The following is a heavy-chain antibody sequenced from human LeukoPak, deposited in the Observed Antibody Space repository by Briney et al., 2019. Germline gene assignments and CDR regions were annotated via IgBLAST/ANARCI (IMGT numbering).Heavy chain of an antibody. D-gene: IGHD3-22*01. CDR2: IKSKTDGGTT. CDR3: TTLDSSGYYGYFDY. Sequence: IPGGSLRLSCAVSGFTFSNAWMSWVRQAPGKGLEWVGRIKSKTDGGTTDYAAPVKGRFTISRDDSKNTLYLQMNSLKTEDTAVYYCTTLDSSGYYGYFDYWGQGTLVTVSS. J-gene: IGHJ4*02. V-gene: IGHV3-15*01. CDR1: GFTFSNAW.